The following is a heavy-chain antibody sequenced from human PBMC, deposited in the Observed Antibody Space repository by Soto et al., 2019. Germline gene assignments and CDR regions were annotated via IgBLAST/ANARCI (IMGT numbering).Heavy chain of an antibody. J-gene: IGHJ3*02. V-gene: IGHV3-73*01. CDR1: GFTFSGSA. Sequence: GGSLRLSCEASGFTFSGSAMHWVHQASGKGLEWVGRIRSKANSYATAYAASVKGRFSISRDESKNTAYLQMNSLKTEDTAVYFCASSPYDTLTGYYSGDFDIWGQGTMVTVSS. CDR2: IRSKANSYAT. CDR3: ASSPYDTLTGYYSGDFDI. D-gene: IGHD3-9*01.